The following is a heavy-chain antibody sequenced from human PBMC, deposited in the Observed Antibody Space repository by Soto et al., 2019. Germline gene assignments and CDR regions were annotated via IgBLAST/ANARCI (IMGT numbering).Heavy chain of an antibody. J-gene: IGHJ4*01. D-gene: IGHD6-25*01. V-gene: IGHV3-23*01. CDR2: SSAGGDTT. CDR3: SRELTGSCXWQTPAYF. CDR1: GFPFSSYA. Sequence: GVSLRHSCAASGFPFSSYAMSCFRQSPVPLLDLFSSSSAGGDTTYDPDSVNCRFTITXYXXKDTLYLQMNSLRAADTAVYYCSRELTGSCXWQTPAYF.